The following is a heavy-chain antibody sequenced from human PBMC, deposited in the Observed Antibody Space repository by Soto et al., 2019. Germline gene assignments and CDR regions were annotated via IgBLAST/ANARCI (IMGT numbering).Heavy chain of an antibody. CDR1: GGSISSGGYS. V-gene: IGHV4-30-2*01. J-gene: IGHJ4*02. CDR3: AAGGGLPRYS. Sequence: QLQLQESGSGLVKPSQTLSLTCAVSGGSISSGGYSWSWIRQPPGKGLEWIGYIYHSGSTYYNPSRKIRGTISGDRAKNQCSLKLRSVTAADTAVYCCAAGGGLPRYSWGQGTLVTVSS. D-gene: IGHD5-12*01. CDR2: IYHSGST.